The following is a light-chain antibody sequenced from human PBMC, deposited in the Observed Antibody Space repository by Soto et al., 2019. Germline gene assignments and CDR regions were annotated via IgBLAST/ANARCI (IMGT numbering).Light chain of an antibody. J-gene: IGKJ3*01. Sequence: EIVLTQSPGTLSLSPGERATLSCRASQSVSSSYLAWYQQTPGKAPRLLIYGASSRATGITDRFSGSGSGTNFSIPTSRREPEDFLVYYCHQYGSSFFFTFGPGTKVDIK. CDR3: HQYGSSFFFT. CDR1: QSVSSSY. V-gene: IGKV3-20*01. CDR2: GAS.